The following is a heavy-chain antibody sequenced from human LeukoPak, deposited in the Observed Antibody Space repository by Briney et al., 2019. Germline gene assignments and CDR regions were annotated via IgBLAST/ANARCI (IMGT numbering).Heavy chain of an antibody. Sequence: GGSLRLSCAASGFTFSSYAMSWVRQAPGKGLEWASAISGSGGSTYYADSVKGRFTISRDNSKNTLYLQMNSLRAEDTAVYYCAKVRYYDILTGYFDYWGQGTLVTVSS. J-gene: IGHJ4*02. V-gene: IGHV3-23*01. CDR2: ISGSGGST. CDR1: GFTFSSYA. CDR3: AKVRYYDILTGYFDY. D-gene: IGHD3-9*01.